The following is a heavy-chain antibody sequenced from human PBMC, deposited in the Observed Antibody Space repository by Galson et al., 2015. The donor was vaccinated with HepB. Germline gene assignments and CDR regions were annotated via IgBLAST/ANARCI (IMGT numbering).Heavy chain of an antibody. CDR1: GYMFTTNW. D-gene: IGHD3-22*01. V-gene: IGHV5-51*03. J-gene: IGHJ6*03. CDR3: ARVDSSGYYSYYYYYMDV. Sequence: QSGAEVKKPGESLKISCKGSGYMFTTNWIGWVRQMPGKGLEWMGIIYPSDSDTRYRPSFQGQVTISADKSIATAYLQWSSLKASDTAVYYCARVDSSGYYSYYYYYMDVWGKGTTVTVSS. CDR2: IYPSDSDT.